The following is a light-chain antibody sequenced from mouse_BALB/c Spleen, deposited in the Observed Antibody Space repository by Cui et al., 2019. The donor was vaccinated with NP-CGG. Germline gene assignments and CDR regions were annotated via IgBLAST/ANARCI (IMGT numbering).Light chain of an antibody. CDR2: GTN. CDR3: ALWYSNHWV. Sequence: QAVLPHPSAPTPSPGQTVTLTCRSSTGTVTTSNYANWVQEKPDHLFTGLIGGTNNRAPGVPARFSGSLIEDKAALTITGAQTEDEEIYFCALWYSNHWVFGGGTKLTVL. V-gene: IGLV1*01. CDR1: TGTVTTSNY. J-gene: IGLJ1*01.